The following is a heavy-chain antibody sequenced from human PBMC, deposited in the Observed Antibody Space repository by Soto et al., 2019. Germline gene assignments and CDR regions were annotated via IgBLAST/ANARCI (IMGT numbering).Heavy chain of an antibody. J-gene: IGHJ4*02. V-gene: IGHV4-31*01. CDR2: IYYSGST. D-gene: IGHD5-18*01. CDR1: GGSISSGGYY. Sequence: QVQLQESGPGLVKPSQTLSLTCTVSGGSISSGGYYWSWIRQHPGKGLEWIGYIYYSGSTYYNPSLKSQVTIPVDTSKNQFSLKLSSVTAADTAVYYCARSGPLRGYSYGPGADYWGQGTLVTVSS. CDR3: ARSGPLRGYSYGPGADY.